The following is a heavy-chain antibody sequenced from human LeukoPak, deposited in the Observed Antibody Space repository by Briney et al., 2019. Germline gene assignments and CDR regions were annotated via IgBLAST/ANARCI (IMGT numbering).Heavy chain of an antibody. Sequence: PGGSLRLSCAASGFTFSSYAMHWVRQAPGKGLEWVGGISYEGSNKDYADSVKGRFTISRDNSENTVYLQMNSLRPEDTAVYYCARVPSGGVVIANYFDYWGQGTLVTVSS. D-gene: IGHD3-3*01. V-gene: IGHV3-30-3*01. CDR2: ISYEGSNK. CDR3: ARVPSGGVVIANYFDY. CDR1: GFTFSSYA. J-gene: IGHJ4*02.